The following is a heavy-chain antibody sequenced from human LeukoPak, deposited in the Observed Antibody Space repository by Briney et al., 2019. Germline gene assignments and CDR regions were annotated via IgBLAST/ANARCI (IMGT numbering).Heavy chain of an antibody. D-gene: IGHD5-18*01. J-gene: IGHJ4*02. V-gene: IGHV3-21*06. CDR3: ARGLDNYGYKFDY. CDR2: ISSSSSYI. CDR1: GFTFSSYE. Sequence: PGGSLRLSCAASGFTFSSYEMNWVRQAPGKGLEWVSSISSSSSYIYYADSVKGRFTISRDNAENSLYLQMNSLRAEDTAVYYCARGLDNYGYKFDYWGQGTLVTVSS.